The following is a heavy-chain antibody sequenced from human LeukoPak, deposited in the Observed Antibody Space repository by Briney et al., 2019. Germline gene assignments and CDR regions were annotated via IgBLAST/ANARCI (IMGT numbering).Heavy chain of an antibody. V-gene: IGHV3-23*01. Sequence: PGGSLRLSCVASGFTFDDYAMHWVRQAPGKGLEWVSAISGRGDNTYCTDSVKGRFTISRDNSKNTLYLQMNSLRAEDTAVYYCAKGDCSSTSCQRSEYFDYWGQGTLVTVSS. D-gene: IGHD2-2*01. CDR1: GFTFDDYA. J-gene: IGHJ4*02. CDR2: ISGRGDNT. CDR3: AKGDCSSTSCQRSEYFDY.